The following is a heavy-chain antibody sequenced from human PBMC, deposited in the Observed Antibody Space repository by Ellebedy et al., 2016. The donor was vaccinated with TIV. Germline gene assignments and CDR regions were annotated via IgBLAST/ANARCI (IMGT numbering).Heavy chain of an antibody. J-gene: IGHJ4*02. CDR1: GGSFSTYA. CDR2: IMPILGLA. D-gene: IGHD3-16*01. CDR3: ATDGGSAEVERRETSSY. V-gene: IGHV1-69*04. Sequence: AASVKVSCKASGGSFSTYAISWVRQAPGQGLEWMGRIMPILGLASYAQNFQGRVTITADKSTSTAYMELSSLRSEDAALYYCATDGGSAEVERRETSSYWGLGTLVTVSS.